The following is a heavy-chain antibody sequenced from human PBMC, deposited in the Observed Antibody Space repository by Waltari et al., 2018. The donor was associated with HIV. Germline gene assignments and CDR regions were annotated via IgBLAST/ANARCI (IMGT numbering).Heavy chain of an antibody. CDR1: GSNFGGYG. V-gene: IGHV1-18*04. CDR2: IGTNKGNT. CDR3: ARSERSQDQQLVSFFDY. Sequence: QIQLVQSGAEVKKPGASVKVSCQAPGSNFGGYGIPWVRQVAGQGLEWMGGIGTNKGNTKYGPKFQDRVTMTTDTTRSTAYMELRSLRSDDTAVFYCARSERSQDQQLVSFFDYWGQGTLVIVSS. D-gene: IGHD1-1*01. J-gene: IGHJ4*02.